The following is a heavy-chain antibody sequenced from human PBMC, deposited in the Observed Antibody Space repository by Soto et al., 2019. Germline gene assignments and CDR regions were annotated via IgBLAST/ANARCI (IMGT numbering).Heavy chain of an antibody. V-gene: IGHV3-33*01. D-gene: IGHD3-10*01. CDR3: ARDRITMVRGVIIDYGMDV. Sequence: GGSLRLSCAASGFTFSSYGMHWVRQAPGKGLEWVAVIWYDGSNKYYADSVKGRFTISRDNSKNTLYLQMNSLRAEDTAVYYCARDRITMVRGVIIDYGMDVWGQGTTVTVSS. J-gene: IGHJ6*02. CDR2: IWYDGSNK. CDR1: GFTFSSYG.